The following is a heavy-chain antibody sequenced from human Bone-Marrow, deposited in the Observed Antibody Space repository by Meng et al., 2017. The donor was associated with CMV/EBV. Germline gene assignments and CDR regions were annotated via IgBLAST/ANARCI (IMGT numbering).Heavy chain of an antibody. V-gene: IGHV1-2*02. J-gene: IGHJ6*02. CDR1: GYTFTGYY. CDR2: INPNSGGT. CDR3: AREMDNSDFWSGYGYYYYGMDV. Sequence: ASVKVSCKASGYTFTGYYMHWVRQAPGQGLEWMGWINPNSGGTNYAQKFQGRVTMTRDTSISTAYMELSRLRSDDTAVYYCAREMDNSDFWSGYGYYYYGMDVWGQGTTVTVSS. D-gene: IGHD3-3*01.